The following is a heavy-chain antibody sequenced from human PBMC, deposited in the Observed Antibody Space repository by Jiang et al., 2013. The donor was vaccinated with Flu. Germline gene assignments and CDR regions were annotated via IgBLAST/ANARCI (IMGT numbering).Heavy chain of an antibody. Sequence: QSGSELKKPGASVKVSCKASGYTFTSYAMNWVRQAPGQGLEWMGWINTNTGNPAYAQGFTRGFVFSLDTSVSAAYLQITSLKAEDTAVYYCARGDDYGGNWAFDVWGQGTMVTVSS. CDR3: ARGDDYGGNWAFDV. CDR1: GYTFTSYA. D-gene: IGHD4-23*01. CDR2: INTNTGNP. J-gene: IGHJ3*01. V-gene: IGHV7-4-1*02.